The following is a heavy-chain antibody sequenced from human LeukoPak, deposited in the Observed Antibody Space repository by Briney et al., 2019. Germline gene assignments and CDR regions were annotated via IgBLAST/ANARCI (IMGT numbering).Heavy chain of an antibody. V-gene: IGHV3-30*18. D-gene: IGHD1-26*01. J-gene: IGHJ4*02. CDR2: ISYDGSNK. CDR1: GFTFSSDA. CDR3: AKIVGATDY. Sequence: GGSLRLSCAVSGFTFSSDAMHWVRQAPGKGLEWVAVISYDGSNKYYADSVKGRFTISRDNSRNTLYLQMNSLRAEDTAVYYCAKIVGATDYWGQGTLVTVSS.